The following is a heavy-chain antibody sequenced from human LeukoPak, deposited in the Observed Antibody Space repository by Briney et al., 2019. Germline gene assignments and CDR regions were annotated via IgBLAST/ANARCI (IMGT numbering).Heavy chain of an antibody. Sequence: ASVKVSCKASGYTFTSYYMHWVRQAPGQGLEWMGIINPSGGSTSYAQKFQGRGTMTRDMSTSTVYMELSSLRSEDTAVYHCARDRDSSGWYEGANWFDPWGQGTLVTVSS. J-gene: IGHJ5*02. V-gene: IGHV1-46*01. D-gene: IGHD6-13*01. CDR2: INPSGGST. CDR3: ARDRDSSGWYEGANWFDP. CDR1: GYTFTSYY.